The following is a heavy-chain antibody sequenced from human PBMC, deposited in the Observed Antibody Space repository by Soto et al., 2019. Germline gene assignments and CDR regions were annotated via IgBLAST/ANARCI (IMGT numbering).Heavy chain of an antibody. CDR3: ARSIVVVTALDY. CDR2: INAGNGNT. J-gene: IGHJ4*02. CDR1: GYTFTSYA. D-gene: IGHD2-21*02. Sequence: QVQLVQSGAEEKKPGASVKVSCKASGYTFTSYAMHWVRQAPGQRLEWMGWINAGNGNTKYSQKFQGRGTITRDTSASTAYRELSSLRSEDTAVYYCARSIVVVTALDYWGQGPLVTVSS. V-gene: IGHV1-3*05.